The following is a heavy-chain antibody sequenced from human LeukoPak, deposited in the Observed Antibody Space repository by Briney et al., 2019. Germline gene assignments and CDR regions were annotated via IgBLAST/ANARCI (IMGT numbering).Heavy chain of an antibody. CDR2: RSYDGSNK. Sequence: GGSLRLSCAASGFTFSSYGMHWVRQAPGKGLEWVAVRSYDGSNKYYADSVKGRFTISRDNSKNTLYLQMNSLRAEDTAVYYCLAARYYYGMDVWGQGTTVTVSS. J-gene: IGHJ6*02. V-gene: IGHV3-30*03. CDR1: GFTFSSYG. D-gene: IGHD6-13*01. CDR3: LAARYYYGMDV.